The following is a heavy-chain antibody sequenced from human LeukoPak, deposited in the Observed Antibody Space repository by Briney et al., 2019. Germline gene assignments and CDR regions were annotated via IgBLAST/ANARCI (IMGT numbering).Heavy chain of an antibody. CDR3: ASGDSGYSGYDRTYYFDY. Sequence: SETLPLTCTVSGGSISSSSYYWGWIRQPPGKGLEWIGSIYYSGSTYYNPSLKSRVTISVDTSKNQFSLKLSSVTAADTAVYYCASGDSGYSGYDRTYYFDYWGQGTLVTVSS. CDR1: GGSISSSSYY. D-gene: IGHD5-12*01. J-gene: IGHJ4*02. CDR2: IYYSGST. V-gene: IGHV4-39*01.